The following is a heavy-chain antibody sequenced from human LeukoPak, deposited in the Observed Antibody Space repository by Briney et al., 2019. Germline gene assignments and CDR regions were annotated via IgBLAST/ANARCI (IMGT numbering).Heavy chain of an antibody. CDR1: GFSFSTYV. D-gene: IGHD6-19*01. CDR2: ISDSGSSA. CDR3: AKGDTSGWPLKFDY. Sequence: PGGSLRLSCAASGFSFSTYVMTWVRQAPGKGLEWVSIISDSGSSAYYADSVKGQFTISRDNSKNTLYLQMSSLRAEDTAVYYCAKGDTSGWPLKFDYWGQGTLVTVSS. V-gene: IGHV3-23*01. J-gene: IGHJ4*02.